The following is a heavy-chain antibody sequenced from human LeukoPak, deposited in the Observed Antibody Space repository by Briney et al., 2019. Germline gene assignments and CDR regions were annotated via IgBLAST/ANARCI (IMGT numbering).Heavy chain of an antibody. CDR2: IYYGGST. J-gene: IGHJ4*02. CDR1: GGSISSYY. Sequence: SETLSLTCTVSGGSISSYYWSWIRQPPGKGLEWIGYIYYGGSTNYSPSLTSRVTISVDTSKNQFSLNLRSVTAADTAVYYCARHGSGSRYFDYWGQGTLVTISS. CDR3: ARHGSGSRYFDY. D-gene: IGHD1-26*01. V-gene: IGHV4-59*08.